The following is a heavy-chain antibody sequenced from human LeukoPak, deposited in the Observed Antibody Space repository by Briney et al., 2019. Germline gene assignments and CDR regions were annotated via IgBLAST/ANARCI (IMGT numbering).Heavy chain of an antibody. Sequence: ASVKVSCKASGGTFSSYAISWVRQAPGQGLEWMGGIIPIFGTANYAQKFQGRVTITADESTSTAYMELSSLRSEDTAVYYCARVNYYGMDVWGQGTTVTVSS. J-gene: IGHJ6*02. CDR2: IIPIFGTA. CDR1: GGTFSSYA. CDR3: ARVNYYGMDV. V-gene: IGHV1-69*13.